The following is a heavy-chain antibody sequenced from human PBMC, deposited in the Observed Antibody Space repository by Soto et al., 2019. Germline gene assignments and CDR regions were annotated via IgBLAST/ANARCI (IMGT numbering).Heavy chain of an antibody. CDR3: ARLSPYNWYFDL. D-gene: IGHD1-1*01. CDR2: IYPGDSDT. Sequence: LXIXCKGSGYSFTSYWIGWVRQMPGKGLEWMGIIYPGDSDTRYSPSFQGQVTISADKSISTAYLQWSRMKASDTAMYYCARLSPYNWYFDLWGRGTLVTVSS. J-gene: IGHJ2*01. V-gene: IGHV5-51*01. CDR1: GYSFTSYW.